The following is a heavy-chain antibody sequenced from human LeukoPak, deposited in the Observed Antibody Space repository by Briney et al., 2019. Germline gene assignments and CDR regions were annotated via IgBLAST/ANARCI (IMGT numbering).Heavy chain of an antibody. CDR3: ARDGIAAAGTHIDY. D-gene: IGHD6-13*01. V-gene: IGHV3-30*03. Sequence: PGGSLRLSCAASGFTFTSYVMHWVRQAPGKGLQWVALISYDGSNKYYADSVKGRFTISRDNSKNTLYLQMNSLRAEDTAVYYCARDGIAAAGTHIDYWGQGTLVTVSS. CDR2: ISYDGSNK. J-gene: IGHJ4*02. CDR1: GFTFTSYV.